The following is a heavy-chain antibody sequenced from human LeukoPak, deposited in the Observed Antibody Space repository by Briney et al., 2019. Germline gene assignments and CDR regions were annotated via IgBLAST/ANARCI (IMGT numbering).Heavy chain of an antibody. V-gene: IGHV1-18*01. CDR2: ISAYNGNT. Sequence: GASVKVSCKASGYTFTSYAISWVRQAPGQGLEWMGWISAYNGNTNYAQKIQGRVTMTTDTSTSTAYMELRSLRSDDTAVYYCARDRRGYSGYDWKPNDYWGQGTLVTVSS. D-gene: IGHD5-12*01. CDR1: GYTFTSYA. CDR3: ARDRRGYSGYDWKPNDY. J-gene: IGHJ4*02.